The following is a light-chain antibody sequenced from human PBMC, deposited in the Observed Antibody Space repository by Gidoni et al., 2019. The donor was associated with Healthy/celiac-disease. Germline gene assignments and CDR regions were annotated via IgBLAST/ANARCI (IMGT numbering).Light chain of an antibody. J-gene: IGLJ2*01. CDR2: GNS. Sequence: SVLTQPPSVSGAPGQMVTISCTGSSSNIGAGYDVHWYQQLPGTAPKLLIYGNSNRPSGVPDRFSGSKSGTSASLAITGLQAEDEADYYCQSYDSSLSGNVVFGGGTKLTVL. V-gene: IGLV1-40*01. CDR1: SSNIGAGYD. CDR3: QSYDSSLSGNVV.